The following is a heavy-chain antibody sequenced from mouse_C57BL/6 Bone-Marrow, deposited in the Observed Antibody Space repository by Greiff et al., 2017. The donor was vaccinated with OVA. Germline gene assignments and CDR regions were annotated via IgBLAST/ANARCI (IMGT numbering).Heavy chain of an antibody. CDR1: GYTFTSYW. V-gene: IGHV1-52*01. Sequence: QVQLKQPGAELVRPGSSVKLSCKASGYTFTSYWMHWVKQRPIQGLEWIGNIDPSDSETHYNQKFKDKATLTVDKSSSTDDKQLSSLTSEDSAVYYCARKAYYINYVRDYLDYWGQGTTLTVSS. J-gene: IGHJ2*01. CDR2: IDPSDSET. CDR3: ARKAYYINYVRDYLDY. D-gene: IGHD2-5*01.